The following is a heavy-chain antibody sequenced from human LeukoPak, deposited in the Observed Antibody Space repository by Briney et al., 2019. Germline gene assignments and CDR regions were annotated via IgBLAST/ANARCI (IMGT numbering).Heavy chain of an antibody. V-gene: IGHV3-64*01. CDR1: GFTFSSYA. CDR3: ATLTSGSYAH. D-gene: IGHD1-26*01. Sequence: GGSLRLSCAASGFTFSSYAMHWVHQVTGKGLEYVSAISDNGGRTYYANSVKGRFTISRDNSKNTLYLQMGGLRAEDMAVYYCATLTSGSYAHWGQGTLVTVSS. J-gene: IGHJ4*02. CDR2: ISDNGGRT.